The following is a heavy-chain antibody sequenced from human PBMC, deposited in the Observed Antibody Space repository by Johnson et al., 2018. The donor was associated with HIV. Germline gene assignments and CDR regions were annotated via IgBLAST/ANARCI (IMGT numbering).Heavy chain of an antibody. CDR3: ARDPRSWYDDAFDI. V-gene: IGHV3-30*02. Sequence: QVKLLESGGDVVQRRGSLRLSCAAFGFNFSSNGMYWVRQAPGKGLEWVAFIRFDGSSQFYADSVKGRFTISRDNSENTLYLQMDSLRAEDTALYYCARDPRSWYDDAFDIWGQGTMVTVSS. CDR1: GFNFSSNG. D-gene: IGHD6-13*01. J-gene: IGHJ3*02. CDR2: IRFDGSSQ.